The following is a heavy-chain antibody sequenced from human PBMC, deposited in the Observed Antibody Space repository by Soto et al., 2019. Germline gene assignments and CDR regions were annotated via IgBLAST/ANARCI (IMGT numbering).Heavy chain of an antibody. CDR2: ISGSGGST. CDR1: GFTFSSFA. Sequence: GSLRLSCAASGFTFSSFAMSWVRQAPGKGLEWGSGISGSGGSTYYADSVEGRFTISRDNSKNTLYLQMNSLRGEDTAVYYCAKDRKSGSGWYWDYWGQGTLVTVSS. D-gene: IGHD6-19*01. J-gene: IGHJ4*02. CDR3: AKDRKSGSGWYWDY. V-gene: IGHV3-23*01.